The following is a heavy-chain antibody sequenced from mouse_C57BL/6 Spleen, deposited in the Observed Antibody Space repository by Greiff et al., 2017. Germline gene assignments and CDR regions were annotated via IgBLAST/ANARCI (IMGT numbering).Heavy chain of an antibody. J-gene: IGHJ4*01. CDR3: AREDIYGVYDYDRYYAMDY. CDR2: INPSNGGT. CDR1: GYTFTSYW. D-gene: IGHD2-4*01. V-gene: IGHV1-53*01. Sequence: QVQLQQPGTELVKPGASVKLSCKASGYTFTSYWMHWVKPRPGQGLEWIGNINPSNGGTNYNEKFKSKATLTVDKSSSTAYMQLSSLTSEDSAVYYCAREDIYGVYDYDRYYAMDYWGQGTSVTVSS.